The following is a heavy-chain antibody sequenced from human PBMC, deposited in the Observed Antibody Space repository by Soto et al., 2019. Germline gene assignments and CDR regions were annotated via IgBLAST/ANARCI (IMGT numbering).Heavy chain of an antibody. CDR3: AKEAYDDYGDYIEYFQH. D-gene: IGHD4-17*01. CDR2: ISNDGSSK. V-gene: IGHV3-30*04. Sequence: GGSLRLSCAASGFTFSSYAMHWVRQAPGKGLEWVAVISNDGSSKYYADSVKGRFTISRDNSKNTLYLQMNSLRAEDTAVYYCAKEAYDDYGDYIEYFQHWGQGTLVTVSS. CDR1: GFTFSSYA. J-gene: IGHJ1*01.